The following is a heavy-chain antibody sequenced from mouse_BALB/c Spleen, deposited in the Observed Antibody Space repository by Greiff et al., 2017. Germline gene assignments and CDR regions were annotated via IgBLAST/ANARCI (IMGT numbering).Heavy chain of an antibody. CDR1: GFTFSSYG. V-gene: IGHV5-6*03. CDR2: ISSGGSYT. J-gene: IGHJ1*01. Sequence: DVMLVESGGGLVQPGGSLKLSCAASGFTFSSYGMSWVRQTPDKRLELVATISSGGSYTYYPDSVKGRFTISRDNAKNTLYLQMSSLKSEDTAMYYCTATIDVRGYFDVWGAGTTVTVSS. CDR3: TATIDVRGYFDV. D-gene: IGHD1-2*01.